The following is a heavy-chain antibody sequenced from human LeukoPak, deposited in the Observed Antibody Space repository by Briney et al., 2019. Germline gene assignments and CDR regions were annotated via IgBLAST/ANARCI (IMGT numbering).Heavy chain of an antibody. V-gene: IGHV1-69*13. CDR2: IIPIFGTA. Sequence: ASVKVSCKASGGTFSSYAISWVRQAPGQGLEWMGGIIPIFGTANYAQKFQGRVTITADESTSTAYMELSSLRSEDTAVYYCARGGITMVRGVRMSWFDPWGQGTLVTVSS. CDR3: ARGGITMVRGVRMSWFDP. CDR1: GGTFSSYA. J-gene: IGHJ5*02. D-gene: IGHD3-10*01.